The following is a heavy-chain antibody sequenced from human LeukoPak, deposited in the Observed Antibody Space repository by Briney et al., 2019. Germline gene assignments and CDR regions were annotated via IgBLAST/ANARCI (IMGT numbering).Heavy chain of an antibody. V-gene: IGHV5-51*01. CDR3: ARGMSGRYLGLLDC. D-gene: IGHD1-26*01. CDR2: IYVEDSDT. Sequence: GESLKISCKGSGYSFTTNWIGWVRQMPGKGLEWLGVIYVEDSDTRYSPSFQGQVTISADKSISTAYLQWSSLKASDTAMYYCARGMSGRYLGLLDCWGQGTLVTVSS. J-gene: IGHJ4*02. CDR1: GYSFTTNW.